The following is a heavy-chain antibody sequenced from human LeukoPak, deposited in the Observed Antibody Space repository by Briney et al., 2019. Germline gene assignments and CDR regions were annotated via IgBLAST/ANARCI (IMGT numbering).Heavy chain of an antibody. CDR3: ARLGAAWSLDY. J-gene: IGHJ4*02. CDR2: IWYDGSNK. Sequence: GGSLRLSCEASGFTFSSYGMHWVRQAPGKGLEWVAVIWYDGSNKYYADSVKGRFTISRDNSKNTLYLQMNSLRAGETAVYYCARLGAAWSLDYWGQGTLVTVSS. CDR1: GFTFSSYG. D-gene: IGHD4/OR15-4a*01. V-gene: IGHV3-33*01.